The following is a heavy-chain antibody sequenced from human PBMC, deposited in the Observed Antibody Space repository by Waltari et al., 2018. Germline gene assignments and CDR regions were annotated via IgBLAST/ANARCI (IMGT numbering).Heavy chain of an antibody. D-gene: IGHD3-10*01. CDR3: AGSSGAFYSEYYNYGMDV. Sequence: EVQLVESGGGLVRPGGSLRLSCTISGFSMSSYSMTWVRQAPGKGMEWISYISSSSSTMIYADSVKGRFTISRDIAKESIYLQMNSLRVEDTAVYYCAGSSGAFYSEYYNYGMDVWGQGTTVTVSS. V-gene: IGHV3-48*04. CDR1: GFSMSSYS. CDR2: ISSSSSTM. J-gene: IGHJ6*02.